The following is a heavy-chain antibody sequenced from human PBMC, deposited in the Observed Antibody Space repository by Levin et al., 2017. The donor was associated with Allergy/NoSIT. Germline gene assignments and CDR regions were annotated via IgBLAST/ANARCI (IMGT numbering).Heavy chain of an antibody. V-gene: IGHV4-39*01. CDR1: GGSISSSSYY. J-gene: IGHJ4*02. CDR3: ARHPGATTPVDY. Sequence: SETLSLTCTVSGGSISSSSYYWGWIRQPPGKGLEWIGSIYYSGSTYYNPSLKSRVTISVDTSKNQFSLKLSSVTAADTAVYYCARHPGATTPVDYWGQGTLVTVSS. CDR2: IYYSGST. D-gene: IGHD2-15*01.